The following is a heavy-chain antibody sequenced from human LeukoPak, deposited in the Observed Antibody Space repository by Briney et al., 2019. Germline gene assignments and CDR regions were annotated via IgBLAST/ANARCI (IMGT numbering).Heavy chain of an antibody. Sequence: ASVKVSCKASGYTFTSYDINWVRQATGQGLEWMGWMNPNSGNTGYAQKFQGRVTMTRNTSISTAYMELSSLRSEDTAVYYCAGVYTYYYDSSDLWAGYHYYMDVWGKGTTVTISS. CDR3: AGVYTYYYDSSDLWAGYHYYMDV. CDR2: MNPNSGNT. V-gene: IGHV1-8*01. CDR1: GYTFTSYD. J-gene: IGHJ6*03. D-gene: IGHD3-22*01.